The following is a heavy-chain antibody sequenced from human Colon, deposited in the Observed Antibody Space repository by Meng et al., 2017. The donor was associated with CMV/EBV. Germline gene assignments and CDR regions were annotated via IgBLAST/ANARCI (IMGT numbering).Heavy chain of an antibody. V-gene: IGHV3-23*01. CDR2: IRDTGART. D-gene: IGHD3-10*01. CDR1: GFSFSSFA. CDR3: ARDSLIWFGDEDSKYHYYGMDV. Sequence: GESLKISCAGSGFSFSSFAISWVRQAPGKGLEWVSLIRDTGARTYYADSVKGRFTISRDNSKNTLFLEMDSLRAEDTAVYYCARDSLIWFGDEDSKYHYYGMDVWGQGTTVTVSS. J-gene: IGHJ6*02.